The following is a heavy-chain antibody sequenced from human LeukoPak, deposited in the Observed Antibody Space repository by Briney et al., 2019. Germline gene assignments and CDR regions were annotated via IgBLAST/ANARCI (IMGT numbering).Heavy chain of an antibody. CDR2: SSRGSSYI. D-gene: IGHD5-24*01. CDR1: GFTFSSDA. CDR3: AREERDGYNYYWYFDL. Sequence: GGSLRLSCAASGFTFSSDAMNWVRQAPGKGLEWVSSSSRGSSYIYYADSVKGRFTISRDNAKNSLYLQMNSLRAEDTAVYYCAREERDGYNYYWYFDLWGRGTLVTVSS. V-gene: IGHV3-21*01. J-gene: IGHJ2*01.